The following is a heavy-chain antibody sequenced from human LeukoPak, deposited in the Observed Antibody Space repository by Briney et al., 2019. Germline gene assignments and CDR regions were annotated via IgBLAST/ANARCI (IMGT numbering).Heavy chain of an antibody. Sequence: GASVKVSCKASGYTFTGYYMHWVRQAPGQGLEWVGWINPNSGGTNYAQKFQGRVTMTRDTSISTAYMELSRLRSDDTAVYYCAREGYYYDSSGYPRHYYFDYWGQGTLVTVSS. V-gene: IGHV1-2*02. CDR1: GYTFTGYY. D-gene: IGHD3-22*01. CDR2: INPNSGGT. J-gene: IGHJ4*02. CDR3: AREGYYYDSSGYPRHYYFDY.